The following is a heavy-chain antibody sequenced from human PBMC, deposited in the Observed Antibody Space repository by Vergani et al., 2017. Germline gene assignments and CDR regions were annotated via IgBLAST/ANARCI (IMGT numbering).Heavy chain of an antibody. CDR2: ISGSGGST. D-gene: IGHD4-17*01. Sequence: EVQLLESGGGLVQPGGSLRLSCAASGVTFSSYAMSWVRQAPGKGLEWVSAISGSGGSTYYADSVKGRFTISRDNSKNTLYLQMNSLRAEDTAVYYCAKDYDYGDHNNWFDPWGQGTLVTVSS. J-gene: IGHJ5*02. CDR1: GVTFSSYA. V-gene: IGHV3-23*01. CDR3: AKDYDYGDHNNWFDP.